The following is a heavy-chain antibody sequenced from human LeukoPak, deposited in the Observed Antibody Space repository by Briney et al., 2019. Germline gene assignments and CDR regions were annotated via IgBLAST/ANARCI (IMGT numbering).Heavy chain of an antibody. J-gene: IGHJ5*02. CDR1: GFTFSNYW. CDR2: IRYDGSNK. CDR3: ARGALAAANWFDP. Sequence: QPGGSLRLSCAASGFTFSNYWMSWVRQAPGKGLGWVAFIRYDGSNKYYADSVKGRFTISRDNSKNTLYLQMNSLRAEDTAVYYCARGALAAANWFDPWGQGTLVTVSS. D-gene: IGHD6-13*01. V-gene: IGHV3-30*02.